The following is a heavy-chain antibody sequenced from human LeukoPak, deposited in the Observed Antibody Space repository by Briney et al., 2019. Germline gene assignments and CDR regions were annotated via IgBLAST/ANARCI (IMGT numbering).Heavy chain of an antibody. Sequence: SETLSPHRTVSGGSISTFYWGWIPGAPGEGPEWIADIHASGPTNYNPSLKSRITISVDTSKNQFSLKLSSVTAADTAVYYCARHDAGIAARPFDNWGQGTLVTVSS. CDR1: GGSISTFY. J-gene: IGHJ4*02. D-gene: IGHD6-6*01. CDR3: ARHDAGIAARPFDN. V-gene: IGHV4-4*09. CDR2: IHASGPT.